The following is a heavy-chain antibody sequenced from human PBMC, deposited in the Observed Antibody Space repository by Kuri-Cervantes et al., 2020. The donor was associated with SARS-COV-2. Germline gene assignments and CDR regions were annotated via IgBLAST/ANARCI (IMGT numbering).Heavy chain of an antibody. Sequence: GESLKISCAAPGFTFSSYWMSWVRQAPGKGLEWVANIKQDGSEKYYVDSVKGRFTISRDNAKNSLYLQMNSLRAEDTAVYYCARDLGHLLWSSSWRGVFDYWGQGTPVTVSS. CDR2: IKQDGSEK. V-gene: IGHV3-7*01. CDR3: ARDLGHLLWSSSWRGVFDY. D-gene: IGHD6-13*01. CDR1: GFTFSSYW. J-gene: IGHJ4*02.